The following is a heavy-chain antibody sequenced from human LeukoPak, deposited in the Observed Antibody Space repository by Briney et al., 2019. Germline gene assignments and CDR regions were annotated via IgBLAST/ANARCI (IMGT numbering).Heavy chain of an antibody. CDR3: ARGQLVPDY. V-gene: IGHV4-39*01. J-gene: IGHJ4*02. Sequence: SETLSLTCTVSGSSISSSSYYWGWIRQPPGKGLEWIGSIYYSGSTYYNPSLKSRVTISVDTSKNQFSLKLSSVTAADTAVYYCARGQLVPDYWGQGTLVTVSS. CDR1: GSSISSSSYY. D-gene: IGHD6-6*01. CDR2: IYYSGST.